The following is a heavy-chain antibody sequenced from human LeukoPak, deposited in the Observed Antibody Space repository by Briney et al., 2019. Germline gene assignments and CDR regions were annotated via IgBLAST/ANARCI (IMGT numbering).Heavy chain of an antibody. V-gene: IGHV3-23*01. Sequence: GGSLRLSCAASGFTFSNYDMSWVRQAPGKGLEWVSAISDSGGSTYYADSVKGRFTISRDNSKNTLYLQMNSLRAEDTAVYYCAKKTLLRQMGVYFDYWDQGTLVTVSS. J-gene: IGHJ4*02. CDR2: ISDSGGST. CDR1: GFTFSNYD. CDR3: AKKTLLRQMGVYFDY. D-gene: IGHD3-16*01.